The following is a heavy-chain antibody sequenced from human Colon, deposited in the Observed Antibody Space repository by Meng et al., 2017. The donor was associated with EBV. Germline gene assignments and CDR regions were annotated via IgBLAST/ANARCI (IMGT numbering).Heavy chain of an antibody. CDR2: IYYSGST. CDR3: ARGKQDAWELLAY. Sequence: QLQGSGPGLVKPSPTLSLTCTVSGGSVSRGGYYWTWIRQHPGKGLEWFGHIYYSGSTFYNPSLKRRVIISIDTSKNQFSLNLRSVTAADTAVYYCARGKQDAWELLAYWGQGALVTVSS. D-gene: IGHD1-26*01. CDR1: GGSVSRGGYY. J-gene: IGHJ4*02. V-gene: IGHV4-31*03.